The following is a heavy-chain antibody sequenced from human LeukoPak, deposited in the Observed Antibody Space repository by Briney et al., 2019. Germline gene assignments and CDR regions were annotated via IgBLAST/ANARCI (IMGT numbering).Heavy chain of an antibody. D-gene: IGHD2-15*01. J-gene: IGHJ6*02. CDR3: ARDAYCSGGSCYSADRGNYYYGMDV. Sequence: GGSLRLSCAASGFTFSSYAMHWVRQAPGKGLEWVAVISYDVSNKYYADSVKDRFTISRDNSKNTLYLQLNSLRAEDTAVYYCARDAYCSGGSCYSADRGNYYYGMDVWGQGTTVTV. V-gene: IGHV3-30*04. CDR1: GFTFSSYA. CDR2: ISYDVSNK.